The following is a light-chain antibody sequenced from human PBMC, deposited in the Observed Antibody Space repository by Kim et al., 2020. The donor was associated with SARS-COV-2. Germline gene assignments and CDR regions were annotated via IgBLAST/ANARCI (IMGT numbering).Light chain of an antibody. V-gene: IGLV7-43*01. J-gene: IGLJ3*02. CDR2: STS. CDR1: TGALPSAYY. CDR3: LLYHGGAWV. Sequence: QAVVTQEPSLTVSPGVTVTLTCASNTGALPSAYYSSWFQQKPGQTPRPLIFSTSEKHIWTPARFSGSLLGGKAALTLSGVQPEDEAKYFCLLYHGGAWVFGRGTQLTVL.